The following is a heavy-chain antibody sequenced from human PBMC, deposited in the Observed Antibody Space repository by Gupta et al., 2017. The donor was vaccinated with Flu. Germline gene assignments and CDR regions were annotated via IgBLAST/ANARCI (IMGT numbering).Heavy chain of an antibody. CDR3: ARPVEALYYYYGMDV. D-gene: IGHD2-2*01. CDR1: GFPFSTYD. Sequence: EVQLLESGGGLVQPGGSLRLSCAAYGFPFSTYDMTWVRQAPGKGLEWVSGISASGDSTYYADSVKGRFTISRDNSKNTLYLQMNSLRAEDTAVYYCARPVEALYYYYGMDVWGQGTTVTVSS. J-gene: IGHJ6*02. V-gene: IGHV3-23*01. CDR2: ISASGDST.